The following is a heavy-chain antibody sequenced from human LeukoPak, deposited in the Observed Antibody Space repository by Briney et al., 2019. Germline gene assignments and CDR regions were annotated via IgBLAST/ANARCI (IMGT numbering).Heavy chain of an antibody. V-gene: IGHV1-24*01. J-gene: IGHJ4*02. CDR3: ATDREATTNFDY. CDR2: FDPEDGET. Sequence: APVEVSCKVSGYTLTELSMHWVRQAPGKGLEWMGGFDPEDGETIYAQKFQGRVTMTEDTSTDTAYMELSSLRSEDTAVYYCATDREATTNFDYWGQGTLVTVSS. CDR1: GYTLTELS. D-gene: IGHD5-12*01.